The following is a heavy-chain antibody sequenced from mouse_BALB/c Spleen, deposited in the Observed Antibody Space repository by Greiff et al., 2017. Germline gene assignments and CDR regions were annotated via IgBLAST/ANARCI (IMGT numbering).Heavy chain of an antibody. Sequence: EVMLVESGGGLVQPGGSRKLSCAASGFTFSSFGMHWVRQATEKGLEWVAYISSGSSTIYYADTVKGRFTISRDNPKNTLFLQMTSLRSEDTAMYYCARGGITTAYYAMDYWGQGTSVTVSS. J-gene: IGHJ4*01. CDR1: GFTFSSFG. V-gene: IGHV5-17*02. D-gene: IGHD2-4*01. CDR3: ARGGITTAYYAMDY. CDR2: ISSGSSTI.